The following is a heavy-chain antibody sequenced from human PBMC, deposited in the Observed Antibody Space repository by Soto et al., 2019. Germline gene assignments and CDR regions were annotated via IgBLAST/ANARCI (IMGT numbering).Heavy chain of an antibody. CDR2: INPSGGST. Sequence: ASVKVSCKASGYTFTSYYMHWVRQAPGQGLEWMGIINPSGGSTSYAQKFQGRVTMTRDTSTSTVYMELSSLRSEDTAVYYCARVEGITIFGVVNLLDVWGQGTTVTVSS. CDR3: ARVEGITIFGVVNLLDV. V-gene: IGHV1-46*01. CDR1: GYTFTSYY. J-gene: IGHJ6*02. D-gene: IGHD3-3*01.